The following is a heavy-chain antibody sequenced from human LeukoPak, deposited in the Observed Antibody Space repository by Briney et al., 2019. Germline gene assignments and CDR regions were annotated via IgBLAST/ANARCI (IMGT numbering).Heavy chain of an antibody. J-gene: IGHJ3*01. CDR1: GFTFDDYG. V-gene: IGHV3-20*04. CDR2: INWNGGST. D-gene: IGHD3-10*01. Sequence: PGGSLRLSCAASGFTFDDYGMSWVRQAPGKGLEWVSGINWNGGSTGYADSVKGRFTISRDNAKNSLYLQLSSLRVEDMGVYYCARDGETAAPWALDLCGQGTVVSVSS. CDR3: ARDGETAAPWALDL.